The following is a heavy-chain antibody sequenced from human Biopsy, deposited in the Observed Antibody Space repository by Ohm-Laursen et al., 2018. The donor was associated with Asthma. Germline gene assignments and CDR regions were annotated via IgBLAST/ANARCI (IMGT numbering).Heavy chain of an antibody. CDR2: IYSGGTS. D-gene: IGHD3-22*01. Sequence: SLRLSCSALGFAVSRDHIFWVRQAPGKGLEWVSVIYSGGTSHTADSVRGRFTISRDYSKNTLYLQMHSLRAEDTAVYYCARGDSSNWSHYYFDYWGQGTLVTVSS. V-gene: IGHV3-53*01. CDR1: GFAVSRDH. CDR3: ARGDSSNWSHYYFDY. J-gene: IGHJ4*02.